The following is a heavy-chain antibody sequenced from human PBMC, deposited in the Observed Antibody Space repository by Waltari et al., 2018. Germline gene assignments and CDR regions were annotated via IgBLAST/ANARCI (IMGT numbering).Heavy chain of an antibody. J-gene: IGHJ4*02. V-gene: IGHV1-3*01. D-gene: IGHD6-13*01. CDR1: GYTFTSYA. CDR2: INAGNGNT. CDR3: ARDSKYSSSWYGAIDY. Sequence: QVQLVQSGAEVKKPGASVTVSCKASGYTFTSYAMHWVRQAPGQRLEWMGWINAGNGNTKYSQKFQGRVTITRDTSASTAYMELSSLRSEDTAVYYCARDSKYSSSWYGAIDYWGQGTLVTVSS.